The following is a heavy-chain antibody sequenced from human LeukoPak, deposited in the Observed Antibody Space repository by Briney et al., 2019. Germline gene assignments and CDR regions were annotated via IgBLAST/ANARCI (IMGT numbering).Heavy chain of an antibody. Sequence: ASVKVSCKASGYTFTSYYIHWVRQAPGQGLEWMGLINPTGGSTGYAQKFQGRVTMTRDMSTSTDYMELSRLSSEETAIYSCARDNSVGDNAWWFDPWGQGTLVTVSS. CDR3: ARDNSVGDNAWWFDP. CDR1: GYTFTSYY. V-gene: IGHV1-46*01. CDR2: INPTGGST. J-gene: IGHJ5*02. D-gene: IGHD1-26*01.